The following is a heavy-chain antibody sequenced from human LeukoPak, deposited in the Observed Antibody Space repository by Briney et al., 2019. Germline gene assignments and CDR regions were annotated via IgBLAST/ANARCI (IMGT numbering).Heavy chain of an antibody. CDR1: GFTFSTYW. V-gene: IGHV3-7*01. Sequence: GGSLRLSCAASGFTFSTYWMSWVRQAPGKGLEWVANIKQDGSDKYYVDSVEGRFSISRDNAKNSLYLQMNSLRAEDTAVYYCARVGVQQTGFGYWGQGTLVTVSS. CDR3: ARVGVQQTGFGY. J-gene: IGHJ4*02. D-gene: IGHD6-6*01. CDR2: IKQDGSDK.